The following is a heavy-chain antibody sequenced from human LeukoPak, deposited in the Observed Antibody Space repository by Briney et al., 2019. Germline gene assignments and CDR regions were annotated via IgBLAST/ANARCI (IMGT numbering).Heavy chain of an antibody. V-gene: IGHV3-48*03. D-gene: IGHD6-19*01. Sequence: QPGGSLRLSCAASGFTLSSYEMNWVRQAPGKGLEWVSYISSSGSTIYYADSVKGRFTISRDNARNSLYLQMNSLRAEDTAVYYCATAVPFDYWGQGTLVTVSS. CDR2: ISSSGSTI. CDR1: GFTLSSYE. J-gene: IGHJ4*02. CDR3: ATAVPFDY.